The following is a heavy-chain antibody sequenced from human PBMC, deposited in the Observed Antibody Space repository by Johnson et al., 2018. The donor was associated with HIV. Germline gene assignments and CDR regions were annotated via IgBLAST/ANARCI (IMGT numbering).Heavy chain of an antibody. D-gene: IGHD3-16*02. V-gene: IGHV3-15*01. J-gene: IGHJ3*01. CDR1: GFTFKNAW. CDR2: IKSNTDGGTT. Sequence: VQLVESGGGVVQSGGSLRLSCAASGFTFKNAWMTWVRQVPGKGLEWVGRIKSNTDGGTTDYAAPVKGRFTISRDDSKNTVYLEMTSLQTEDTAVYYCTTDPYYDYVWGSYRHDAFDVWGRGTMVTVSS. CDR3: TTDPYYDYVWGSYRHDAFDV.